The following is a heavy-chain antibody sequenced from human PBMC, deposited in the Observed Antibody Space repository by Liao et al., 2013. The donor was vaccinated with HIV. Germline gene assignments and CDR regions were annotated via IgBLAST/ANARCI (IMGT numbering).Heavy chain of an antibody. J-gene: IGHJ4*02. CDR1: GGSISSYY. CDR2: AYISGST. Sequence: QVQLQESGPGLVKPSETLSLTCTVSGGSISSYYWSWIRQPAGKGLEWIGRAYISGSTNYSPSLKSRVTMSVDTSKNQFSLKLSSVTAADTAVYYCARSSRVPAAIIDWGQGTLVTVSS. CDR3: ARSSRVPAAIID. D-gene: IGHD2-2*02. V-gene: IGHV4-4*07.